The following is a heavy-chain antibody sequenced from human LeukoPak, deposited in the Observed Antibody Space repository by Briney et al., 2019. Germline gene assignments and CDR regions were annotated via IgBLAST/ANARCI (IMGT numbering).Heavy chain of an antibody. D-gene: IGHD1-1*01. CDR1: GFTFSSYS. CDR3: ARSPASGTAIGY. V-gene: IGHV3-7*01. Sequence: GGSLRLSCAVSGFTFSSYSVSWVRQAPGKGLEWVANMPPDGNEKYYVDSVRGRFTISRDNAKNSLYLQMNSLRAEDTAVYFCARSPASGTAIGYWGQGTLVTVSS. CDR2: MPPDGNEK. J-gene: IGHJ4*02.